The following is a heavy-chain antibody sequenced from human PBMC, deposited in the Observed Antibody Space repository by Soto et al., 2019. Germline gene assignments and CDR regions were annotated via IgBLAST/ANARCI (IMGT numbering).Heavy chain of an antibody. D-gene: IGHD6-19*01. V-gene: IGHV3-30*18. J-gene: IGHJ4*02. CDR1: GFTFSSYG. Sequence: GSLRLSCAASGFTFSSYGMHWVRQAPGKGLEWVAVISYDGSNKYYADSVKGRFTFSRDDSKNTLYLQMNSLRAEDTAVYYCAKGTHYSSGWYVLDDYWGQGTLVTVSS. CDR2: ISYDGSNK. CDR3: AKGTHYSSGWYVLDDY.